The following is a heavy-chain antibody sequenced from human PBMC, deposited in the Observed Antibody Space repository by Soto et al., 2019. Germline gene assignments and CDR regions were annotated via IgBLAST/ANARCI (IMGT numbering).Heavy chain of an antibody. V-gene: IGHV1-69*08. CDR3: ARGLGGRMDD. Sequence: QVQLVQSGAEVKKSGSSVRVSCKASGTIFSSYTISWVRQAPGQGLEWMGRIIPILGETNSAQKFQGRVTITADKSTNTAYMELNSLRLEDTAVYYCARGLGGRMDDWGQGTTVTVSS. D-gene: IGHD3-16*01. CDR2: IIPILGET. J-gene: IGHJ6*02. CDR1: GTIFSSYT.